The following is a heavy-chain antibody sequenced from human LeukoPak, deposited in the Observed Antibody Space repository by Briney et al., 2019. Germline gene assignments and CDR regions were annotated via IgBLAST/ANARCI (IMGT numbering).Heavy chain of an antibody. J-gene: IGHJ4*02. CDR3: ARDPSPITIFGVVIISLDY. CDR1: GYTFTSYG. V-gene: IGHV1-18*01. CDR2: ISAYNGNT. Sequence: WASVKVSCKASGYTFTSYGISWVRQAPGQGLEWMGWISAYNGNTNYAQKLQGRVTMTTDTSTSTAYMELRSLSSDDTAVYYCARDPSPITIFGVVIISLDYWGQGTLVTVSS. D-gene: IGHD3-3*01.